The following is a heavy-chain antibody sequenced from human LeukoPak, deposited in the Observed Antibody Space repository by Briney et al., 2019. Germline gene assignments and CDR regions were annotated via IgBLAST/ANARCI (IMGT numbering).Heavy chain of an antibody. J-gene: IGHJ4*02. D-gene: IGHD3-16*01. CDR3: AGGDLRLGELLDY. CDR2: IWYDGSNK. Sequence: GRSLRLSCAASGFTISSYGMHWVRQAPGKGLEWVAVIWYDGSNKYYADSVKGRFTISRDNSKNTLYLRMNSLRAEDTAVYYCAGGDLRLGELLDYWGQGTLVTVSS. CDR1: GFTISSYG. V-gene: IGHV3-33*01.